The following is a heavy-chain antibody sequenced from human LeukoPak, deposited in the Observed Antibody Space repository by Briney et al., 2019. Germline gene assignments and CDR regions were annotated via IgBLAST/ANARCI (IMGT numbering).Heavy chain of an antibody. CDR1: GGSISSGSYY. CDR2: IYTSGNT. D-gene: IGHD5-18*01. J-gene: IGHJ4*02. CDR3: AVPYSYGEGYFDY. Sequence: SQTLSLTCTVSGGSISSGSYYWSWIRQPAGKGLEWIGRIYTSGNTNYNPSLKSRVTISVDTSMNQFSLKLNSVTAADTAVYYCAVPYSYGEGYFDYWGQGTLVTVSS. V-gene: IGHV4-61*02.